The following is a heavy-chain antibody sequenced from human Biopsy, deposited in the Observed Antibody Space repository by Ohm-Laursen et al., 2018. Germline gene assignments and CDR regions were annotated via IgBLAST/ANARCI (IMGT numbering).Heavy chain of an antibody. CDR2: IVVGGGNT. Sequence: SVKVSCKASGFTFNRSAMQWVRQARGQRLEWIGGIVVGGGNTNYAQKFQERVTITRDMSTRTAYMELSSLRSEDTAVYYCASRPNCGGDCSSGFDYWGQGTLVTVSS. CDR1: GFTFNRSA. D-gene: IGHD2-21*02. CDR3: ASRPNCGGDCSSGFDY. V-gene: IGHV1-58*02. J-gene: IGHJ4*02.